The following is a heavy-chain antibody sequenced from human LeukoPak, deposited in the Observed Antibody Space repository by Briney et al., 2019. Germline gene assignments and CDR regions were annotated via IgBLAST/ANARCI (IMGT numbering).Heavy chain of an antibody. CDR2: IKQDGSEK. CDR1: GFTFSNYG. Sequence: GGSLRLSCAAPGFTFSNYGMSWVRQGPGKGLEGGAQIKQDGSEKYYVDSVKGRSTISRDNAKKSLNLQMNSLRAEDTAVYYCARLNYFGSGIPFDYWGQGTLVTVSS. J-gene: IGHJ4*02. V-gene: IGHV3-7*02. D-gene: IGHD3-10*01. CDR3: ARLNYFGSGIPFDY.